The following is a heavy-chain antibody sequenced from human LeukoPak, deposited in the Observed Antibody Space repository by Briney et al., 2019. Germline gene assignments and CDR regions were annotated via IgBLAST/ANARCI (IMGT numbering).Heavy chain of an antibody. CDR3: LRHKVPVSYYIYYGMDV. CDR2: IYYSGNT. D-gene: IGHD5/OR15-5a*01. Sequence: SETLSLTCIVSGGSISSDTFYWGWIRQPPGKGLEWIGSIYYSGNTYYNPSLATRVSISVDTSQNHFSLRLRSVTAPDTAVYYCLRHKVPVSYYIYYGMDVGSQGTTVTVSS. J-gene: IGHJ6*02. V-gene: IGHV4-39*01. CDR1: GGSISSDTFY.